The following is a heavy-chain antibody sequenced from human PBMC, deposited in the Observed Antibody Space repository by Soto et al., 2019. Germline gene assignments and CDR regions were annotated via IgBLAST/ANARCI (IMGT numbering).Heavy chain of an antibody. CDR1: GGTFSSYA. V-gene: IGHV1-69*01. Sequence: QVQLVQSGAEVKKPGSSVKVSCKASGGTFSSYAISWVRQAPGQGLEWMGGIIPIFGTANYAQKFQGRVTITADDSTSTAYMKLSSLSSEDTAVYYCARAGSGYYFYWYFDLWGRGTLVTVSS. J-gene: IGHJ2*01. CDR2: IIPIFGTA. CDR3: ARAGSGYYFYWYFDL. D-gene: IGHD3-22*01.